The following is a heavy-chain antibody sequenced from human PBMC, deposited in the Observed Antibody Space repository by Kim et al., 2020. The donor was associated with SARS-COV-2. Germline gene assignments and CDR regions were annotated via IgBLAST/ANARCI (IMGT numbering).Heavy chain of an antibody. J-gene: IGHJ4*02. Sequence: QGRVTITRDTSASTAYMELSSLRSEDTAVYYCARSSRRVVVVAATYFDYWGQGTLVTVSS. V-gene: IGHV1-3*01. D-gene: IGHD2-15*01. CDR3: ARSSRRVVVVAATYFDY.